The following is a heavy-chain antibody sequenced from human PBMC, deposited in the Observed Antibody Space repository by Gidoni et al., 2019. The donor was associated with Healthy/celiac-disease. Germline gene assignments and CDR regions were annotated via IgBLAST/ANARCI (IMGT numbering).Heavy chain of an antibody. CDR3: ARGSTVTAKMRAFDI. D-gene: IGHD4-17*01. Sequence: QVQLVESGGGVVQPGRSLRLSCAASGFTFSSYGMHWVRQAPGKGLEWVAVIWYDGSNKYYADSVKGRFTISRDNSKNTLYLQMNSLRAEDTAVYYCARGSTVTAKMRAFDIWGQGTMVTVSS. V-gene: IGHV3-33*01. CDR1: GFTFSSYG. CDR2: IWYDGSNK. J-gene: IGHJ3*02.